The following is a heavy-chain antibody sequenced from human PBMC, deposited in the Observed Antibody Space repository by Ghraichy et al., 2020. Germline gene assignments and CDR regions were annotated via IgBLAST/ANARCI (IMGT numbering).Heavy chain of an antibody. Sequence: GESLNISCQGSGYRFTNYWIGWVRQMPGKGLEWVAVIYPGNSDTRYSPSFQGQVSISADKSISTAFLQWSSLTASDTAMYYCASVCSSVTCPFDAFDIWGQGTMVTVSS. J-gene: IGHJ3*02. CDR2: IYPGNSDT. CDR3: ASVCSSVTCPFDAFDI. CDR1: GYRFTNYW. D-gene: IGHD2-2*01. V-gene: IGHV5-51*01.